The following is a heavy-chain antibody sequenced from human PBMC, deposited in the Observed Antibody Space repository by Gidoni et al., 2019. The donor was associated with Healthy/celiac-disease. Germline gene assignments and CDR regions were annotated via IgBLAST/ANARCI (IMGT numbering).Heavy chain of an antibody. V-gene: IGHV3-15*01. CDR3: TTDGGDNWNGDAFDI. J-gene: IGHJ3*02. CDR1: GFTFSDAW. CDR2: IKSKTDGGTT. Sequence: EVQLVESGGGLVKPGGSLRLSCAASGFTFSDAWMSWVRQAPGKGLEWVGRIKSKTDGGTTDYAAPVKGRFTISRDDSKNTLYLQMNSLKTEDTAVYYCTTDGGDNWNGDAFDIWGQGTMVTVSS. D-gene: IGHD1-20*01.